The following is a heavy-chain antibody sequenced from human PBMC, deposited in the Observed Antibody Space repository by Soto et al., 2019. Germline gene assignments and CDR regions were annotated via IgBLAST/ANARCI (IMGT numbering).Heavy chain of an antibody. CDR1: GYTFTSYD. D-gene: IGHD3-9*01. CDR3: ARDRGALYYDILTGYSGDAFDI. J-gene: IGHJ3*02. V-gene: IGHV1-8*01. Sequence: ASVKVSCKASGYTFTSYDINWVRQATGQGLEWMGWMNPNSGNTGYAQKFQGRVTMTRNTSISTAYMELSSLRSEDTAVYYCARDRGALYYDILTGYSGDAFDIWGQGTMVTVSS. CDR2: MNPNSGNT.